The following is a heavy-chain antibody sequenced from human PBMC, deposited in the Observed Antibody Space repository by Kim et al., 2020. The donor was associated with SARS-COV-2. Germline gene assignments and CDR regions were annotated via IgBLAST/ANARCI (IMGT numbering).Heavy chain of an antibody. J-gene: IGHJ4*02. V-gene: IGHV3-23*01. D-gene: IGHD3-9*01. CDR2: ISGSGGST. Sequence: GGSLRLSCAASGFTFSSYAMSWVRQAPGKGLEWVSAISGSGGSTYYADSVKGRFTISRDNSKNTLYLQMNSLRAEDTAVYYCAKDRGYDILTGYSPIPYYFDYWGQGTLVTVSS. CDR3: AKDRGYDILTGYSPIPYYFDY. CDR1: GFTFSSYA.